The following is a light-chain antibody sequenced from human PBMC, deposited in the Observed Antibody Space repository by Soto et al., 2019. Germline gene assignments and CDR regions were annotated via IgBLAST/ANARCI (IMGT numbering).Light chain of an antibody. V-gene: IGKV3-15*01. J-gene: IGKJ1*01. Sequence: EIVMTQSTATLSVSPGDRATLSCRASQSLNGNLAWYQQKPGQSPRLLISRASTRATGIPARFSGSGSETEFTLTSNSLKSEDFAVDYCQQEKYWPSFGKETELEIK. CDR3: QQEKYWPS. CDR2: RAS. CDR1: QSLNGN.